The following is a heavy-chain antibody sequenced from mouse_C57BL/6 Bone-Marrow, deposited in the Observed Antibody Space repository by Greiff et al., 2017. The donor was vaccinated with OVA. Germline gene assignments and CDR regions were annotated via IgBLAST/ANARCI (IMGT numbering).Heavy chain of an antibody. J-gene: IGHJ3*01. CDR1: GYTFTSYW. CDR2: IYPGSGST. CDR3: ARSLPDGYDVSWFAY. V-gene: IGHV1-55*01. D-gene: IGHD2-2*01. Sequence: VQLQQPGAELVKPGASVKMSCKASGYTFTSYWITWVKQRPGQGLEWIGDIYPGSGSTNYNEKFKSKATLTVDTSSSTAYMQLSSLTSEDSAVYYGARSLPDGYDVSWFAYWGQGTLVTVSA.